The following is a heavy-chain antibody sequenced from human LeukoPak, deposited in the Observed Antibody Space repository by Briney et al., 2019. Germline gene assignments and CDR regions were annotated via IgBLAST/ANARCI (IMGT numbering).Heavy chain of an antibody. J-gene: IGHJ4*02. CDR2: INQDGSEK. CDR1: GFMFSSSW. D-gene: IGHD2-21*01. CDR3: ARDHVTPGLLFDY. Sequence: GGSLRLSCAASGFMFSSSWMTWVRQAPGKGLEWVATINQDGSEKYYVDSVKGRFTISRDNAKNSLYLQMNSLRAEDTAVYYCARDHVTPGLLFDYWGQGNLVTVSS. V-gene: IGHV3-7*01.